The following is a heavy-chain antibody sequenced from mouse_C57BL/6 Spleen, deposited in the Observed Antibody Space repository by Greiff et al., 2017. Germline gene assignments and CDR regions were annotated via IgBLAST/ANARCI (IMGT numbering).Heavy chain of an antibody. D-gene: IGHD1-1*01. J-gene: IGHJ1*03. V-gene: IGHV4-1*01. Sequence: EVKLLESGGGLVQPGGSLKLSCAASGIDFSRYWMSWVRRAPGKGLEWIGEINPDSSTINYAPSLKDKFIISRDNAKNTLYLQMSKVRSEDTALXYCARHYYGSRGYFDVWGTGTTVTVSS. CDR2: INPDSSTI. CDR3: ARHYYGSRGYFDV. CDR1: GIDFSRYW.